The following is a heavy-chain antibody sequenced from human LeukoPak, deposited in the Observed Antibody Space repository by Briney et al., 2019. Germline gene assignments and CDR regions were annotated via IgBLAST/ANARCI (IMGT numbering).Heavy chain of an antibody. Sequence: PSETLSLTCAVYGGSFSGYYWSWIRQPPGKGLEWIGEINHSGSTNYNPSLKSRVTISVDTSKNQFSLKLSSVTAADTAVYYCARVSGSWRGYYYYYYGMDVWGQGTTVTVSS. CDR2: INHSGST. CDR1: GGSFSGYY. J-gene: IGHJ6*02. V-gene: IGHV4-34*01. D-gene: IGHD6-13*01. CDR3: ARVSGSWRGYYYYYYGMDV.